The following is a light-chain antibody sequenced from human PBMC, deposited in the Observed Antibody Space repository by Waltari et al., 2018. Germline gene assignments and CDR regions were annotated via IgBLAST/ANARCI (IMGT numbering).Light chain of an antibody. V-gene: IGLV2-8*01. CDR3: SSYADSDNLV. CDR2: EVT. Sequence: HSALTQPPSASGSPGQSVTISCTGTSSDVGGYNSVSWYQQHPGKAPKLMIYEVTKRSSGVPDRFSGSKSGNTASLTVSGLQADDEADYYCSSYADSDNLVFGGGTKLTVL. J-gene: IGLJ3*02. CDR1: SSDVGGYNS.